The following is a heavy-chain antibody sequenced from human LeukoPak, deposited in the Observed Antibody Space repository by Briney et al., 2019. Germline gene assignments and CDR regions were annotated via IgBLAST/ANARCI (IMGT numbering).Heavy chain of an antibody. D-gene: IGHD3-22*01. CDR1: GYTFTNYG. J-gene: IGHJ4*02. Sequence: ASVKVSCKASGYTFTNYGISWVRQAPGQGFEWMAWISPYNGNTNFPQKLQGRVTMTTDTSTSTAYMELRSLRSDDTAVYYCARSPLPYYYDSSGPFDYWGQGTLVTVSS. V-gene: IGHV1-18*01. CDR3: ARSPLPYYYDSSGPFDY. CDR2: ISPYNGNT.